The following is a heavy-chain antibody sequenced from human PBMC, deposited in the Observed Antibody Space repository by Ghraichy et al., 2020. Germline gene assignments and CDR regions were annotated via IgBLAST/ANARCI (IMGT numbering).Heavy chain of an antibody. CDR1: GFTFSSYS. CDR3: ARDLSDFWSGYSIDVYPFDY. V-gene: IGHV3-48*02. CDR2: ISSSSSTI. J-gene: IGHJ4*02. D-gene: IGHD3-3*01. Sequence: GASLRLSCAASGFTFSSYSMNWVRQAPGKGLEWVSYISSSSSTIYYADSVKGRFTISRDNAKNSLYLQMNSLRDEDTAVYYCARDLSDFWSGYSIDVYPFDYWGQGTLVTVSS.